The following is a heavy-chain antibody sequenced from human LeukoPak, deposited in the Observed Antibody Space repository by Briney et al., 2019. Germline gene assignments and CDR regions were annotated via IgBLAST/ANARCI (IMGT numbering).Heavy chain of an antibody. Sequence: PSETLSLTCTVSGGSISSSTYYWDWIRQPPGKGLEWIGSIYYSGSTYYNPSLKSRVTISLDTSKNQFSLKLSSVTAADTAVYYCARGGGYSGYGDYWGQGTLVTVPS. CDR1: GGSISSSTYY. CDR3: ARGGGYSGYGDY. CDR2: IYYSGST. J-gene: IGHJ4*02. V-gene: IGHV4-39*07. D-gene: IGHD5-12*01.